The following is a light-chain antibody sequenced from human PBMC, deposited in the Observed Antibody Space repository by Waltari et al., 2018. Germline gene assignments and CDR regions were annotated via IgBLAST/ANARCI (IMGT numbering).Light chain of an antibody. CDR3: NSRDPTTNAVV. J-gene: IGLJ2*01. Sequence: SSELTQDPAVSVALGQTVRIPCQGDSLTTYAPNCYQQRPGQAPILVIFSVDDRPSGIPDRFSGSLSGDTASLTITGTQAEDEADYYCNSRDPTTNAVVFGGGTRLTVL. V-gene: IGLV3-19*01. CDR2: SVD. CDR1: SLTTYA.